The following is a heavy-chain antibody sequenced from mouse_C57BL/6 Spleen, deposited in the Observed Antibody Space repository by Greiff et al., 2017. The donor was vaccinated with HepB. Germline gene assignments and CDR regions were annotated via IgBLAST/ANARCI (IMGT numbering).Heavy chain of an antibody. CDR1: GYTFTSYW. CDR3: AGYDYDEGAYYFDY. V-gene: IGHV1-55*01. J-gene: IGHJ2*01. CDR2: IYPGSGST. Sequence: VQLQQSGAELVKPGASVKMSCKASGYTFTSYWITWVKRRPGQGLEWIGDIYPGSGSTNYNEKFKSKATLTVDTSSSTAYMQLSSLTSEDSAVYYCAGYDYDEGAYYFDYWGQGTTLTVSS. D-gene: IGHD2-4*01.